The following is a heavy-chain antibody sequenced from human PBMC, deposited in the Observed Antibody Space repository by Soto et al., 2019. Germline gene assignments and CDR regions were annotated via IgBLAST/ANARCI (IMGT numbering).Heavy chain of an antibody. D-gene: IGHD3-10*01. V-gene: IGHV1-18*04. J-gene: IGHJ4*02. CDR1: GYVFTSFG. Sequence: ASVKVSCKTSGYVFTSFGISWVRQASGQGLEWMGWVRPYNGDTKYAEKFQGRVTMTSDTSTTTAYMELRGLRFVDTAVYFCVRRCIADFWRPYYYFDYWGQGTQVTVSS. CDR3: VRRCIADFWRPYYYFDY. CDR2: VRPYNGDT.